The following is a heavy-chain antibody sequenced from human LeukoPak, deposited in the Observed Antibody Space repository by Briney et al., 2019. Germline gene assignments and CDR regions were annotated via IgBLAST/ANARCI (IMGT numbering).Heavy chain of an antibody. Sequence: GGSLRLSCAVSAFTFSNYGMNWVRQAPGKGLEWVSYISSSSITIFYADSVKGRFTISRDNAKNSLYLQMNSLRADDTAVYYCAKDGGSGYGGNPFDYWGQGTLVTVSS. J-gene: IGHJ4*02. CDR3: AKDGGSGYGGNPFDY. CDR1: AFTFSNYG. D-gene: IGHD4-23*01. V-gene: IGHV3-48*01. CDR2: ISSSSITI.